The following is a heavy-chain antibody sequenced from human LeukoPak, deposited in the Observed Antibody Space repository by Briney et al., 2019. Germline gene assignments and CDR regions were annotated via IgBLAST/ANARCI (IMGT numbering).Heavy chain of an antibody. CDR1: GFTFSSHW. V-gene: IGHV3-74*01. CDR2: IKYDASST. J-gene: IGHJ4*02. D-gene: IGHD6-19*01. Sequence: GGSLRLSCADSGFTFSSHWMHWVRHAPGKGLVWVSRIKYDASSTSYADSVKGRFTISRDNAKNSLYLQMNSLRAEDTAVYYCARDISGWYYFDYWGQGTLVTVSS. CDR3: ARDISGWYYFDY.